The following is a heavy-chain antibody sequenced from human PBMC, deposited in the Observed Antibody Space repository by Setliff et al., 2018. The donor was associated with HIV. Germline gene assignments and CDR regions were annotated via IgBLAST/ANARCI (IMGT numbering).Heavy chain of an antibody. D-gene: IGHD2-2*02. CDR3: ARDAAALAAIEGAFDI. Sequence: PGGSLRLSCAASGLTFSSYWMSWVRQAPGKGLEWMANIKEDGSEKYYVDSVKGRFTISRDNTKNSLYLQLNSLRAEDTAVYYCARDAAALAAIEGAFDIWGQGTMVTVSS. CDR2: IKEDGSEK. V-gene: IGHV3-7*01. J-gene: IGHJ3*02. CDR1: GLTFSSYW.